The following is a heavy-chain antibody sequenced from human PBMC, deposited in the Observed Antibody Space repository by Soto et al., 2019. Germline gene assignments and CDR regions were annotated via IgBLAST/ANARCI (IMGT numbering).Heavy chain of an antibody. J-gene: IGHJ5*02. D-gene: IGHD2-2*02. CDR3: ARDRGLDCSSTSCYRLGNWFDP. CDR2: IYYSGST. CDR1: GGSISSGDYY. V-gene: IGHV4-30-4*01. Sequence: LSLTCTVSGGSISSGDYYWSWIRQPPGQGLEWIGYIYYSGSTYYNPSLKSRVTISVDTSKNQFSLKLSSVTAADTAVYYCARDRGLDCSSTSCYRLGNWFDPWGQGTLVTVSS.